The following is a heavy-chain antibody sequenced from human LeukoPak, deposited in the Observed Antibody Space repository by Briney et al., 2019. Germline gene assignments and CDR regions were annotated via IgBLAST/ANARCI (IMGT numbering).Heavy chain of an antibody. J-gene: IGHJ4*01. V-gene: IGHV3-23*01. D-gene: IGHD3-22*01. CDR3: AKVAAGYDTSGPIDY. CDR2: ISGSGPPT. CDR1: GFTLSNQA. Sequence: GGSLRLSCAASGFTLSNQAMRWVRQAPGRGLEWVSVISGSGPPTFYAHCVKARFTISRDNSKTPLNLQMNGLRPEDTALYYCAKVAAGYDTSGPIDYWGQEPWSPSPQ.